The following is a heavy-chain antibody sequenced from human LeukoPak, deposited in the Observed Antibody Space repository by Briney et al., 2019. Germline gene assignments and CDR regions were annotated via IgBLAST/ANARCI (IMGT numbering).Heavy chain of an antibody. CDR3: ARDGDRSLWSPEYYFDY. D-gene: IGHD3-16*02. V-gene: IGHV3-7*01. J-gene: IGHJ4*02. CDR2: IKQDGSEK. Sequence: PGGSLRLSCAASGFTFSSYWMSWVRQAPGKGLEWVANIKQDGSEKYYVDSVKGRFTISRDNAKNSLYLQMNSLRAKDTAVYYCARDGDRSLWSPEYYFDYWGQGTLVTVSS. CDR1: GFTFSSYW.